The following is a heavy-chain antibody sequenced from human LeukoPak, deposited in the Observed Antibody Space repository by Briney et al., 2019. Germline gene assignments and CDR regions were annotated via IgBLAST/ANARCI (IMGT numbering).Heavy chain of an antibody. V-gene: IGHV4-59*01. CDR1: GGCISSYY. J-gene: IGHJ6*03. Sequence: SETLSLTCTVSGGCISSYYWSWIRQPPGKGLEWIGYIYYSGSTNYNPSLKSRVTISVDTSKNQFFLKLSSVTAADTAVYYCARAPHYYDSSGYLSYYYMDVWGKGTTVTVSS. CDR2: IYYSGST. CDR3: ARAPHYYDSSGYLSYYYMDV. D-gene: IGHD3-22*01.